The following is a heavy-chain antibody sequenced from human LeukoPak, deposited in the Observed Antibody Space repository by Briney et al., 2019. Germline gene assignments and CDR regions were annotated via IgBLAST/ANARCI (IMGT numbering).Heavy chain of an antibody. CDR3: ARDSYQDYYGRFDP. CDR2: IWDDGNNK. CDR1: GFTFSSYS. V-gene: IGHV3-33*08. D-gene: IGHD3-10*01. Sequence: PGGSLRLSCAASGFTFSSYSMNWVRQAPGKRLEWVAVIWDDGNNKRYANSVNGRFTISRDNSENTLYLQMNGLTAEDTAMYYCARDSYQDYYGRFDPWGQGTLVIVSS. J-gene: IGHJ5*02.